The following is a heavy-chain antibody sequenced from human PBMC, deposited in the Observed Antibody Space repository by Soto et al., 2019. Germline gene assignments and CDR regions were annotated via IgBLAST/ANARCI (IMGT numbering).Heavy chain of an antibody. V-gene: IGHV1-8*01. CDR2: XNPNSXNT. J-gene: IGHJ4*02. Sequence: XSVKXSCKASGYTFTKYAIHWVRQAPGQRLEWLGWXNPNSXNTGYEKKSQXXLTMTRNXXISKDYMELRSLRSEDTAVYYCARERTVAGNDYWGQGTLVTVSS. CDR1: GYTFTKYA. CDR3: ARERTVAGNDY. D-gene: IGHD6-19*01.